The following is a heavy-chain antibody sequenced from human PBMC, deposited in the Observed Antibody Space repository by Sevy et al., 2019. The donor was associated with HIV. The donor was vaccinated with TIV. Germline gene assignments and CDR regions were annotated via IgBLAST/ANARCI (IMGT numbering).Heavy chain of an antibody. CDR3: ANAGHNGSGKKLYYYFDMDV. J-gene: IGHJ6*02. D-gene: IGHD3-10*01. CDR2: IIPIFGTP. V-gene: IGHV1-69*13. Sequence: ASVKVSCKASGGTFSSYAISWVRQAPGQGLEWMGGIIPIFGTPNYAQKFQGRVTITADDSTSTAYMELSSLRSEDTAVYYCANAGHNGSGKKLYYYFDMDVWGQGTTVTVSS. CDR1: GGTFSSYA.